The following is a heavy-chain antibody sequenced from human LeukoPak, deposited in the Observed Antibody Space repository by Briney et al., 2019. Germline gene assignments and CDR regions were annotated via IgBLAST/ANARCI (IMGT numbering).Heavy chain of an antibody. Sequence: SETLSLTCTVSGGSISSGDYYWSWIRQPPGKGLEWIGYIYYSGSTYYNPSLKSRVTITVDTSKNQFSLKLSSVTAADTAVYYCARGGADSFDYWGQGTLVTVSS. CDR2: IYYSGST. CDR3: ARGGADSFDY. CDR1: GGSISSGDYY. D-gene: IGHD1-26*01. J-gene: IGHJ4*02. V-gene: IGHV4-30-4*08.